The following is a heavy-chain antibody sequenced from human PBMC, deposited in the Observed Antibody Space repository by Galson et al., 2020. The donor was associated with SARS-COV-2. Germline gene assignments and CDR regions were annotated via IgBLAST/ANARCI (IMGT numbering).Heavy chain of an antibody. CDR2: ISSSGSTI. CDR1: GFTFSSYE. CDR3: ANCGGDCYTPSGHDAFDI. V-gene: IGHV3-48*03. J-gene: IGHJ3*02. D-gene: IGHD2-21*02. Sequence: GGSLRLSCAASGFTFSSYEMNWVRQAPGKGLEWVSYISSSGSTIYYADSVKGRFTISRDNAKNSLYLQMNSLRAEDTAVYYCANCGGDCYTPSGHDAFDIWGQGTMVTVSS.